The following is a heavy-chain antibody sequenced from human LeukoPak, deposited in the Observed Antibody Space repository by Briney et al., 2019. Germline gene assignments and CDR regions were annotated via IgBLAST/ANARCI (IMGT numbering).Heavy chain of an antibody. CDR2: INTNTGNP. D-gene: IGHD3-10*01. CDR3: ARDQIITMVRGVIMPGDYYGMDV. J-gene: IGHJ6*02. V-gene: IGHV7-4-1*02. Sequence: GASVKVSCKASGGTFSSYAISWVRQAPGQGLEWMGWINTNTGNPTYAQGFTGRFVFSLDTSVSTAYLQISSLKAEDTAVYYCARDQIITMVRGVIMPGDYYGMDVWGQGTTVTVSS. CDR1: GGTFSSYA.